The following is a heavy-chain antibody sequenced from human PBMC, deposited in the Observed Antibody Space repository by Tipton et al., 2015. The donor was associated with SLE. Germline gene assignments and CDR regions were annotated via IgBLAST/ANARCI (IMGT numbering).Heavy chain of an antibody. D-gene: IGHD6-19*01. Sequence: TLSLTCTVSGASISSSDWWTWVRQPPGKGLEWIGEIYHTGDTNYNPSLKSRVTISVDKSKNQFSLKLTSVTAADTAVYYCARGRIAVAGNHFDYWGQGTLVTVSS. CDR2: IYHTGDT. V-gene: IGHV4-4*02. J-gene: IGHJ4*02. CDR3: ARGRIAVAGNHFDY. CDR1: GASISSSDW.